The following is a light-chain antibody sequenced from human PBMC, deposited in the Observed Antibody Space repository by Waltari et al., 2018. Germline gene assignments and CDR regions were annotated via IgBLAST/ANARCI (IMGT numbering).Light chain of an antibody. J-gene: IGLJ1*01. CDR3: NSRDSTGNHFYV. Sequence: SSELTQAPAVSVALGQTVRFTCQGDSLRSYYASWYQQKPGQAPVVVIYGKNNRPSGIPDRFSGSRSGNTASLSITGAQAEDEADYYCNSRDSTGNHFYVFGTGTKVTVL. V-gene: IGLV3-19*01. CDR1: SLRSYY. CDR2: GKN.